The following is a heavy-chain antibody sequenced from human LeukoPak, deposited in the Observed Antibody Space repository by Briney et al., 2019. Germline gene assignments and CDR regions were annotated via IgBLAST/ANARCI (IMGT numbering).Heavy chain of an antibody. CDR2: IRYDGSKK. D-gene: IGHD3-22*01. CDR3: AKELRYYDSSGYYDDY. V-gene: IGHV3-30*02. Sequence: GGSLRLSCAASGFTFSSYGMHWVRQAPGKGLEWVAFIRYDGSKKYYADSVKGRFTFSRDNSKNTLYLQMNSLRAEDAAVYYCAKELRYYDSSGYYDDYWGQGTLVTVSS. J-gene: IGHJ4*02. CDR1: GFTFSSYG.